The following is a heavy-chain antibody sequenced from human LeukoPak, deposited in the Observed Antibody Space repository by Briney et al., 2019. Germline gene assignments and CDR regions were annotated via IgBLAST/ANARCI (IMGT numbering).Heavy chain of an antibody. V-gene: IGHV3-74*01. CDR3: ARASRGYSYGSAFDI. Sequence: GGSLRLSCAASGFTFSSYWMHWVRHAPGKGLVWVSHINTDGRTTTYADSVKGRFTISRDNAKNTLYLEMNSLRAEDTALYYRARASRGYSYGSAFDIWGQGTMVTVSS. D-gene: IGHD5-18*01. CDR1: GFTFSSYW. J-gene: IGHJ3*02. CDR2: INTDGRTT.